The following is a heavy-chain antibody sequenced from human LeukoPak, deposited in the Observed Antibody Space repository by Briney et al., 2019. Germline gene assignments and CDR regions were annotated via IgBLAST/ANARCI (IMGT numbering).Heavy chain of an antibody. J-gene: IGHJ5*02. CDR1: GGTFSSYA. CDR3: ARGVYYVRMGGNWFDP. D-gene: IGHD3-10*02. CDR2: IIPIFGTA. V-gene: IGHV1-69*13. Sequence: SVKVSCKASGGTFSSYAISWVRQAPGQGLEWMGGIIPIFGTANYAQKFQGRVTITADESTSTAYMELSSLRSEDTAVYYCARGVYYVRMGGNWFDPWGQGTLVTVSS.